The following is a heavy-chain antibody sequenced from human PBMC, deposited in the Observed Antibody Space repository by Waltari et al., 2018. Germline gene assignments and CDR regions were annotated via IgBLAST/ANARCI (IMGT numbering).Heavy chain of an antibody. J-gene: IGHJ4*02. CDR2: TSYMAKCYA. Sequence: QVQLLQSGPGLVKPSETLSLTCAISGDTITENRADWNVTRQSPRTGLAGLGSTSYMAKCYADYDSYVGCRITIRPDTAKNQFVLQLNSVTPYDTAVYFCVRWGALCSGGVCYAYFDYWGQGTLVTVSS. D-gene: IGHD2-21*01. CDR1: GDTITENRAD. V-gene: IGHV6-1*01. CDR3: VRWGALCSGGVCYAYFDY.